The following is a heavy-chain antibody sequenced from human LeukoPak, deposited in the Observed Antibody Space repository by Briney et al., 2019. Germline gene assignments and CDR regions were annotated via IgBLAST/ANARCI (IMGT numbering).Heavy chain of an antibody. D-gene: IGHD3-22*01. CDR3: TTDLGYYDSSGYYYVREYFQH. CDR2: IKSKTVGGTT. J-gene: IGHJ1*01. Sequence: GGPLSLPCAPSGFTFSNAWMSGAPQAPGKGLKWVGRIKSKTVGGTTDYAAPVKGRFTISRDDSKNTLYLQMNSLKTEDTAVYYCTTDLGYYDSSGYYYVREYFQHWGQGTLVTVSS. CDR1: GFTFSNAW. V-gene: IGHV3-15*01.